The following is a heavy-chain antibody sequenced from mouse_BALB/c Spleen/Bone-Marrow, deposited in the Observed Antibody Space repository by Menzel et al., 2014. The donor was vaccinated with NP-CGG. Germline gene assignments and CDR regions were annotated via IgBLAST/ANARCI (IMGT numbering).Heavy chain of an antibody. D-gene: IGHD4-1*01. CDR1: GYTFTSYY. CDR2: INPSNGGT. Sequence: SGAELVKPGASVKLSCKASGYTFTSYYMYWVKQRPGQGLEWIGEINPSNGGTNFNEKFKSRATLTVDKSSSTAYVQLSSLTFEDSAVYYCTRGRTWDFDYWGQGTTLTVSS. CDR3: TRGRTWDFDY. V-gene: IGHV1S81*02. J-gene: IGHJ2*01.